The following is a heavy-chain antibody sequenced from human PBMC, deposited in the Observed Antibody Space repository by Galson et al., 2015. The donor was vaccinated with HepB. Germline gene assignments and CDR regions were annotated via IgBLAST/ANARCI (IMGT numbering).Heavy chain of an antibody. Sequence: SLRLSCAASGFTFSSYGMHWVRQAPGKGLEWVAVIWNDGSNKYYADSVKGRFTISRDNSKNTLYLQMNSLRAEDTAVYYCAILKRRYSYVFSPPASEDFDYWCQVTLFTVSS. J-gene: IGHJ4*02. D-gene: IGHD5-18*01. V-gene: IGHV3-33*01. CDR3: AILKRRYSYVFSPPASEDFDY. CDR2: IWNDGSNK. CDR1: GFTFSSYG.